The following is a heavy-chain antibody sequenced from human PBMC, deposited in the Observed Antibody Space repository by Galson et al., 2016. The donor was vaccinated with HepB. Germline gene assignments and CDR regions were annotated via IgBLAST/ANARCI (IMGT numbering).Heavy chain of an antibody. CDR2: IYYNGFT. Sequence: SETLSLTCTVSGDSITSTLYYWALVRQAPGKGLEWIASIYYNGFTYYNPSLKSRLTISIDTSASHLSLSLGSVTAADTAVYFCARLRHDRTADFFDYWGQGTLVTVSS. J-gene: IGHJ4*02. V-gene: IGHV4-39*01. CDR3: ARLRHDRTADFFDY. CDR1: GDSITSTLYY. D-gene: IGHD1-14*01.